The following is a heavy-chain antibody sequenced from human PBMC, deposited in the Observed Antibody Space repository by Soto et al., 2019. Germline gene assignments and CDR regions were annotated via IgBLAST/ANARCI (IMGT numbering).Heavy chain of an antibody. V-gene: IGHV1-3*01. J-gene: IGHJ4*02. Sequence: GASVKVSCKASGYTFYSHSISWVRQAPGQSLEWMGWIQGGNDNTYYSQRFQGRLTFTRDTSPGTTYMELSSLTSEDTAIYYCARDDSGYSGSHYIDYFNFWGQGTLVTVSS. CDR1: GYTFYSHS. CDR2: IQGGNDNT. D-gene: IGHD1-26*01. CDR3: ARDDSGYSGSHYIDYFNF.